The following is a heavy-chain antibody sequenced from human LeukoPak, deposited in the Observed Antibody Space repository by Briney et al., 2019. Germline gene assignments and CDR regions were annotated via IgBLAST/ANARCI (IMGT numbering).Heavy chain of an antibody. CDR3: ARDQDAAMVRGALLYFHYYYGMDV. CDR2: ISSSSSYI. CDR1: GFTFSSYS. Sequence: GGSLRLSCAASGFTFSSYSMNWVRQAPGKGLEWVSSISSSSSYIYYADSVKGRFTISRDNAKNSLYLQMNSLGAEDTAVYYCARDQDAAMVRGALLYFHYYYGMDVWGQGTTVTVSS. D-gene: IGHD3-10*01. V-gene: IGHV3-21*01. J-gene: IGHJ6*02.